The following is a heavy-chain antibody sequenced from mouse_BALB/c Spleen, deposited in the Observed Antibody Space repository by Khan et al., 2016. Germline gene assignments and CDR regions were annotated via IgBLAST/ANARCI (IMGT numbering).Heavy chain of an antibody. CDR2: ISDGGSYT. Sequence: EVELVESGGGLVKPGGSLKLSCAASGFTFSDYYMYWVRQTPEKRLEWVATISDGGSYTYYTDRVKGRVTIPRDNAKNNLYLQMSSLKSEDTAMYYCARERLRRGFAYWGQGTLVTVSA. CDR3: ARERLRRGFAY. J-gene: IGHJ3*01. CDR1: GFTFSDYY. V-gene: IGHV5-4*02.